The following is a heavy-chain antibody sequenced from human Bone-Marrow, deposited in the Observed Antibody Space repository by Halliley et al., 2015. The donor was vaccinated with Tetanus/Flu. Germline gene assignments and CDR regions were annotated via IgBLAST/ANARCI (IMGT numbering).Heavy chain of an antibody. CDR3: ARMGIAVADGPDAFDI. CDR2: IFPGDSDT. V-gene: IGHV5-51*01. CDR1: GFTFKNLW. J-gene: IGHJ3*02. D-gene: IGHD6-19*01. Sequence: EVQLVQSGAEVKYPGQSLKISCKASGFTFKNLWVAWVRQTPEKGLEWMGIIFPGDSDTRYSPTFEGQVTISADKSTSVTYLQWSSLEVSDTGKYFCARMGIAVADGPDAFDIWGQGTMVTVSS.